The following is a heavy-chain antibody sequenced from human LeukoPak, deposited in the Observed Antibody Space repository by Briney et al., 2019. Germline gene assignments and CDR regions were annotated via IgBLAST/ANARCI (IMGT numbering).Heavy chain of an antibody. Sequence: GGSLRLSCAASGFTFSSYSMNWVRQAPGNGLELVSSISSSSSYIYYADSVKGRFTISRDNAKNSLYLQMNSLRAEDTAVYYCARDSPIYGDYLVFDYWGQGTLVTVSS. CDR2: ISSSSSYI. D-gene: IGHD4-17*01. CDR3: ARDSPIYGDYLVFDY. CDR1: GFTFSSYS. V-gene: IGHV3-21*01. J-gene: IGHJ4*02.